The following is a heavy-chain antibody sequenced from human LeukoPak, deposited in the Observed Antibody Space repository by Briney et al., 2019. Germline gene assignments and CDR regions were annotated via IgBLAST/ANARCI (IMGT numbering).Heavy chain of an antibody. CDR2: ISAYNGNT. D-gene: IGHD3-3*01. CDR3: ARDHTYDFWSGYYTAYYYYYGMDV. CDR1: GYTFTSYG. Sequence: GASVTVSCKASGYTFTSYGISWVRQAPGQGLEWMGWISAYNGNTNYAQKLQGRVTMTTDTSTSTAYMELRSLRSDDTAVYYCARDHTYDFWSGYYTAYYYYYGMDVWGQGTTVTVSS. V-gene: IGHV1-18*01. J-gene: IGHJ6*02.